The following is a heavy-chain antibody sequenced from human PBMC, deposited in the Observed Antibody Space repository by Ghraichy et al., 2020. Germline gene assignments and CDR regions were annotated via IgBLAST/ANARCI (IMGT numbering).Heavy chain of an antibody. CDR2: ISGSGGST. CDR1: GFTLRMYA. D-gene: IGHD2-21*02. CDR3: ARVHCGGDCFVDY. V-gene: IGHV3-23*01. Sequence: GESLNISCEASGFTLRMYAMSWVRQAPGKGLDWVSGISGSGGSTDYANSVKGRFTISRDNSKSPWFLQMNSLRAEDTAVYYCARVHCGGDCFVDYWGQGTLVTVSS. J-gene: IGHJ4*02.